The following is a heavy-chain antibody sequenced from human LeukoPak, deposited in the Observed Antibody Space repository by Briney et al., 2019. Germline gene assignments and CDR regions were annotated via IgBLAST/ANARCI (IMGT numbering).Heavy chain of an antibody. J-gene: IGHJ4*02. CDR1: GYTFTSYY. D-gene: IGHD6-19*01. Sequence: GASVKVSCKTSGYTFTSYYMHWVRQAPGQGLEWMGIINPSVGTTTYAQKFQGRVTMTRDTSTSTVYMELSSLRSEDTALYYCARRGPVGGGWGFDYWGQGTLVTVSS. CDR2: INPSVGTT. V-gene: IGHV1-46*01. CDR3: ARRGPVGGGWGFDY.